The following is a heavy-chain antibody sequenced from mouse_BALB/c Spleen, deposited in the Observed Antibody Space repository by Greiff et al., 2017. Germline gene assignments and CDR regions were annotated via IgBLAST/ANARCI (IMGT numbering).Heavy chain of an antibody. CDR2: ISYDGSN. Sequence: EVHLVESGPGLVKPSQSLSLTCSVTGYSITSGYYWNWIRQFPGNKLEWMGYISYDGSNNYNPSLKNRISITRDTSKNQFFLKLNSVTTEDTATYYCARDHDSYAMDYWGQGTSVTVSS. V-gene: IGHV3-6*02. CDR1: GYSITSGYY. CDR3: ARDHDSYAMDY. J-gene: IGHJ4*01.